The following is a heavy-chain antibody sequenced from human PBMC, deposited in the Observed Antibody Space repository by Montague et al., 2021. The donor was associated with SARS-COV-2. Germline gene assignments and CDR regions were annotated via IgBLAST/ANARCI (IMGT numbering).Heavy chain of an antibody. D-gene: IGHD6-13*01. CDR3: ARVGRQQLVRLSGMDV. CDR2: IYYSGST. V-gene: IGHV4-39*07. CDR1: GGSISSSSYY. J-gene: IGHJ6*02. Sequence: SETRSLTCTVSGGSISSSSYYWGWIRQPPGKGLEWIGSIYYSGSTYYNPSLKSRVTISVGTSKNQFSLKLSSVTAADTAVYYCARVGRQQLVRLSGMDVWGQGITVTVSS.